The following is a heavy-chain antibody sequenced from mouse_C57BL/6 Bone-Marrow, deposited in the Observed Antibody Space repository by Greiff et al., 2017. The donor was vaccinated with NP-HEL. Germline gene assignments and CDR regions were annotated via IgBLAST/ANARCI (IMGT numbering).Heavy chain of an antibody. CDR3: ARSLLLRSWFAY. Sequence: QVQLQQSGAELVRPGASVKLSCKASGYTFTDYYINWVKQRPGQGLEWIARIYPGSGNTYYNEKFKGKATLTAEKSSSTAYMQLSSLTSEDSAVYFCARSLLLRSWFAYWGQGTLVTVSA. CDR1: GYTFTDYY. CDR2: IYPGSGNT. V-gene: IGHV1-76*01. J-gene: IGHJ3*01. D-gene: IGHD1-1*01.